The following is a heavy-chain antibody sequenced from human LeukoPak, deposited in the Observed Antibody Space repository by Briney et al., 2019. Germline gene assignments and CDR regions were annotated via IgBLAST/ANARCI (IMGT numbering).Heavy chain of an antibody. J-gene: IGHJ6*02. CDR2: INKDGDAT. CDR3: ATWAFYHGLDA. CDR1: GFTFGAYA. D-gene: IGHD1-26*01. V-gene: IGHV3-43*02. Sequence: GGSLRPSCKAPGFTFGAYAIHWVRKVPGKGLGWVSLINKDGDATYYADSVNGRFTISRDNSKNSLYLQMNSLRSEDSALYYCATWAFYHGLDAWGRGSTVTVSS.